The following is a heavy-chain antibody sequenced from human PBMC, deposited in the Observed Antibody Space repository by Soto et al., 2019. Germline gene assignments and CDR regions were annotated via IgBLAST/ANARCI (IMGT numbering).Heavy chain of an antibody. CDR1: GDSVSSNSAA. CDR3: ARGGYSFDDYGMDV. Sequence: SPTLSLPCAISGDSVSSNSAAWNWIRQSPSRGLEWLGRTYYRSKWYNDYAVSVKSRITINPDTSKKQFSLQLNSVTPEDTAVYYCARGGYSFDDYGMDVWGQGTTVTVSS. D-gene: IGHD5-18*01. V-gene: IGHV6-1*01. CDR2: TYYRSKWYN. J-gene: IGHJ6*02.